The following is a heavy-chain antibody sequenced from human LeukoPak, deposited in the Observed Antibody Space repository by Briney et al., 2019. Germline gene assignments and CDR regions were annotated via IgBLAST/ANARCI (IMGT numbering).Heavy chain of an antibody. Sequence: GGSLRLSCTASGFTFGDYAMSWFRQAPGKGLEWVGFIRSKAYGGTTEYAASVKGRFTISRDDSKSIAYLQMNSLKTEDTAVYYCTRGGTRYYYDSSGYYFDYWGQGTLVTVSS. J-gene: IGHJ4*02. CDR2: IRSKAYGGTT. CDR3: TRGGTRYYYDSSGYYFDY. D-gene: IGHD3-22*01. CDR1: GFTFGDYA. V-gene: IGHV3-49*03.